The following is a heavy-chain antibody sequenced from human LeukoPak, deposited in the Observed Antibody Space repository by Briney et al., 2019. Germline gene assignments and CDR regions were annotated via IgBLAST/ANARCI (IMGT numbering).Heavy chain of an antibody. CDR1: GFTFSSYW. J-gene: IGHJ3*02. V-gene: IGHV3-74*01. D-gene: IGHD4-23*01. CDR3: ARGNSGASDI. Sequence: PGGTLRLSCEASGFTFSSYWMFWVRQAPGKGLVWVSLINIDGSFRTYADSVKGRFSISRDNAKNTLYLQVNSLRAEDTAVYYCARGNSGASDIWGPGTMVTVSS. CDR2: INIDGSFR.